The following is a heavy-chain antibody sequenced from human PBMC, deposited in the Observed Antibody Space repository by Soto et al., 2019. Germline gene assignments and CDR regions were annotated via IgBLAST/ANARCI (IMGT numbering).Heavy chain of an antibody. CDR3: AGPSSSQGEFAV. CDR1: GGSISSYY. D-gene: IGHD3-16*01. J-gene: IGHJ4*02. Sequence: SETLSLTCTVSGGSISSYYWSWIRQPPGKGLEWIGYIYYSGSTNYNPSLKSRVTISVDTSKNQFSLKLSSVTAADTAVYYCAGPSSSQGEFAVWGQGTLVTVSS. V-gene: IGHV4-59*01. CDR2: IYYSGST.